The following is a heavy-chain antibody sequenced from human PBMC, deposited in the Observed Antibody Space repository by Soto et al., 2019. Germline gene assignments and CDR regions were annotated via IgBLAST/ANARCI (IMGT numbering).Heavy chain of an antibody. J-gene: IGHJ6*02. CDR3: ARRPNSYGSRYYYYGMDV. D-gene: IGHD5-18*01. CDR2: ISSSGSTI. V-gene: IGHV3-11*01. Sequence: SLSLSCAASGFTFGSYWISWVRQAPGKGLEWVSYISSSGSTIYYADSVKGRFTISRDNAKNSLYLQMNSLRAEDTAVYYCARRPNSYGSRYYYYGMDVWGQGTTVTVSS. CDR1: GFTFGSYW.